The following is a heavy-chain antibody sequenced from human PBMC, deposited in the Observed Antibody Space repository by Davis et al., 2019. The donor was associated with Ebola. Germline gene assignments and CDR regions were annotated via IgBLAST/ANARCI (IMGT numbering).Heavy chain of an antibody. Sequence: GGSLRLSCAASGFSVSTTYMAWVRQAPGKGLEWVSTIYSPQLTYYADSVKGRFTISRDYSGNTLSLQMNTLTAEDTAVYYCATLATRDFDHWGQGTQVTVSS. V-gene: IGHV3-53*01. CDR1: GFSVSTTY. D-gene: IGHD5-12*01. J-gene: IGHJ4*02. CDR2: IYSPQLT. CDR3: ATLATRDFDH.